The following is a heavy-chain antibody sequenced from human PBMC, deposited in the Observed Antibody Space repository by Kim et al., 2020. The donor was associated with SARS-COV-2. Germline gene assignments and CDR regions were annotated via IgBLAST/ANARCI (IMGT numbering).Heavy chain of an antibody. D-gene: IGHD3-22*01. CDR3: AREFYDSSGYRSQG. V-gene: IGHV3-66*01. J-gene: IGHJ4*02. Sequence: GGSLRLSCAASGFTVSSNYMSWVRQAPGKGLEWVSVIYSGGSTYYADSVKGRFTISRDNSKNTLYLQMNSLRAEDTAVYYCAREFYDSSGYRSQGWGQGTLVTVSS. CDR1: GFTVSSNY. CDR2: IYSGGST.